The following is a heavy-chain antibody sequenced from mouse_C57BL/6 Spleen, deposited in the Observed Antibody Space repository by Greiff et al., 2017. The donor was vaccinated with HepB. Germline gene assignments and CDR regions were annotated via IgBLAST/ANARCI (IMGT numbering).Heavy chain of an antibody. CDR2: IDPETGGT. V-gene: IGHV1-15*01. CDR3: TRRGYFDV. J-gene: IGHJ1*03. Sequence: VQLEESGAELVRPGASVTLSCKASGYTFTDYEMHWVKQTPVHGLEWIGAIDPETGGTAYNQKFKGKAILTADKSSSTAYMELRSLTSEDSAVYYGTRRGYFDVWGTGTTVTVSS. CDR1: GYTFTDYE.